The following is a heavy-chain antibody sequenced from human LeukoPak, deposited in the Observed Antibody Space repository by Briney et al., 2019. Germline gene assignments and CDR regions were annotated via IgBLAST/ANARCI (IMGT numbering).Heavy chain of an antibody. CDR1: GFTFSSYS. CDR3: ARDNPIVGATITLDY. CDR2: ISSSSSTI. Sequence: PGGSLRLSCAASGFTFSSYSMIWVRPAPGKGLGWISYISSSSSTIYYADSVKGRFTISRDNAKKSLYLQMNSLRDEGTAVYYCARDNPIVGATITLDYWGQGALVTVSS. V-gene: IGHV3-48*02. J-gene: IGHJ4*02. D-gene: IGHD1-26*01.